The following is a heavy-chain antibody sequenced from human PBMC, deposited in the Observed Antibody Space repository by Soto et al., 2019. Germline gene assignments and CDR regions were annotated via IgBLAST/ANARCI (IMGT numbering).Heavy chain of an antibody. CDR2: MSAYSGNT. J-gene: IGHJ4*02. V-gene: IGHV1-8*01. CDR1: GYTFTSYD. CDR3: ARHGPISSGVDY. Sequence: GASVKVSCKASGYTFTSYDINWVRQATGQGLEWMGWMSAYSGNTDYAQKLQGRVTMTTDTSKNQFSLKLSSVTAADTAVYYCARHGPISSGVDYWGQGTLVTVSS. D-gene: IGHD6-19*01.